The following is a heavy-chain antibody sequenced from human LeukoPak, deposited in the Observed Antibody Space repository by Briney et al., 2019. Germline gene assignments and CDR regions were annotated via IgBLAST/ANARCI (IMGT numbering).Heavy chain of an antibody. CDR1: GDSISSSNFH. Sequence: SETLSLTCSVSGDSISSSNFHWGWIRPSPGKGLEWIGTIDYRGRTFYNPSLNNRVTISADTSRNQLSLKLSPVTATDTAIYYCVRRVNTYGGWFDRWGQGALVTVSS. V-gene: IGHV4-39*01. J-gene: IGHJ5*02. CDR2: IDYRGRT. D-gene: IGHD5-18*01. CDR3: VRRVNTYGGWFDR.